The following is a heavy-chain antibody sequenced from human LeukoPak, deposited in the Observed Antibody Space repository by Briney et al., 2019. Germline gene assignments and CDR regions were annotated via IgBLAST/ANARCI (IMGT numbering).Heavy chain of an antibody. V-gene: IGHV3-11*04. J-gene: IGHJ4*02. CDR2: ISSSGSTI. CDR3: ARYSRDGYDRLPLV. CDR1: GFTFSDYY. D-gene: IGHD5-24*01. Sequence: GGSLRLSCAASGFTFSDYYMSWIRQAPGKGLEWVSYISSSGSTIYYADSVKGRFTISRDNAKNSLYLQMNSLRAEDTAVYYCARYSRDGYDRLPLVWGQGTLVTVSS.